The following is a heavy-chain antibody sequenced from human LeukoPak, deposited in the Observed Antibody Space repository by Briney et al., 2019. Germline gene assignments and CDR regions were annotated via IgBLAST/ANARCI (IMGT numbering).Heavy chain of an antibody. CDR3: ARDGGSYLNWFDL. CDR2: ISTDGSST. V-gene: IGHV3-74*01. CDR1: GFTFSSYW. J-gene: IGHJ5*02. D-gene: IGHD1-26*01. Sequence: PGGSLRLSCAASGFTFSSYWMHWVRQAPGKGLVWVSRISTDGSSTKYADFVEGRFTISRDNAKNTLYLQMNSLRAEDTALYYCARDGGSYLNWFDLGRQGTLVTVSS.